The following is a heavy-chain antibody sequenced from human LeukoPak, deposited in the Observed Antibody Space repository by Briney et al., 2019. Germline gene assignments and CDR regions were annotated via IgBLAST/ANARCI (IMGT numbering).Heavy chain of an antibody. CDR2: IYYSGST. Sequence: PSQTLSLTCTVSGGSISRSGYYWSWIRQHPGKGLEWIGYIYYSGSTYYNPSLKTRVTISVDTSKNQFSLKLSSVTAADTAVYYCARDLRSSSSSGINYYGMDVWGQGTTVTVSS. D-gene: IGHD6-6*01. V-gene: IGHV4-31*03. CDR3: ARDLRSSSSSGINYYGMDV. CDR1: GGSISRSGYY. J-gene: IGHJ6*02.